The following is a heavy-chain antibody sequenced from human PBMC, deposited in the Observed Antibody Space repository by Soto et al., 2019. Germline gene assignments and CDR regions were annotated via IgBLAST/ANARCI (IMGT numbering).Heavy chain of an antibody. J-gene: IGHJ4*02. Sequence: QVQLQESGPGLVKPSETLSLTCTVSGGSVSSGRYYWSWIRQPPGKGLEWIGYIYYSGSTKYNPSPKWRVTISVDTSKNQFSLKLSSMTAADTAVYYCARSGSGSGWLGGQGTLVTVSS. CDR3: ARSGSGSGWL. CDR1: GGSVSSGRYY. D-gene: IGHD6-19*01. CDR2: IYYSGST. V-gene: IGHV4-61*01.